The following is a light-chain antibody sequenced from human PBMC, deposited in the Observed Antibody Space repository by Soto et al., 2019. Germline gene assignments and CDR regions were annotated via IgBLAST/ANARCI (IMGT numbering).Light chain of an antibody. Sequence: QSALTQPASVSGSPGQSITISCTGTSSDVGRYNFGSWYQQHPGKAPKLIIYEVSNRPSGVSNRFSGSKAVNTASLTISGLQAEDDADYYCNSFTSSDTWVFGAGTKLTVL. CDR3: NSFTSSDTWV. CDR2: EVS. J-gene: IGLJ3*02. CDR1: SSDVGRYNF. V-gene: IGLV2-14*01.